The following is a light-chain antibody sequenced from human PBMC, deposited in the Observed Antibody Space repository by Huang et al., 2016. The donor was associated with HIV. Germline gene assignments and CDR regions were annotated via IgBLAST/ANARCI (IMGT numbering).Light chain of an antibody. V-gene: IGKV2-28*01. Sequence: IVLTQSSLSLPVTPGEPASISCRSSQSLLHINGYTFLDWYLQKPGQSPQLLIHLGFVRASGVPDRFSGSGSATDFTLKISRVEAEDVGVYYCMQALQTPPTFGGGTKVEIK. CDR1: QSLLHINGYTF. J-gene: IGKJ4*01. CDR3: MQALQTPPT. CDR2: LGF.